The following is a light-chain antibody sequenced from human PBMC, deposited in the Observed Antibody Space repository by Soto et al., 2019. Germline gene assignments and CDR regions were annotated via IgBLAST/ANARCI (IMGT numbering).Light chain of an antibody. J-gene: IGKJ4*01. CDR2: DAS. CDR3: QQLDSYPLT. Sequence: AIQLTQSPSSLSASVGDRVTITCRASQGIRNDLGWYQQKPGKAPKLLIYDASSLESGVPSRFSGSGSGTEFILTISSLQSEDFATYYCQQLDSYPLTFGGGTKWIS. CDR1: QGIRND. V-gene: IGKV1-13*02.